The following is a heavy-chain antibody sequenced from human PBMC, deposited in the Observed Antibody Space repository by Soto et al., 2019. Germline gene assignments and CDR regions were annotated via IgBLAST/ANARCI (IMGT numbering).Heavy chain of an antibody. CDR2: ISYDGSNK. J-gene: IGHJ6*02. D-gene: IGHD2-2*01. CDR3: AKDAAYCSSTSCYGMDV. Sequence: GGSLRLSCAASGFTFSSYGMHWVRQAPGKGLEWVAVISYDGSNKYYADSVKGRFTISRDNSKNTLYLQMNSLRAEDTAVYYCAKDAAYCSSTSCYGMDVWGQGTTVTV. V-gene: IGHV3-30*18. CDR1: GFTFSSYG.